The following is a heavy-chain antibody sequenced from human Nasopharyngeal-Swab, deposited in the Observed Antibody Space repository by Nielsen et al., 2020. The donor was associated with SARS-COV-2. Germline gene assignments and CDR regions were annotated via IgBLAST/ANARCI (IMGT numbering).Heavy chain of an antibody. V-gene: IGHV4-34*01. CDR3: ARGPGFDY. Sequence: SETLSLTCAVYGGSFSGYYWSWIRQPPGKGLEWIGEINHSGSTNYNPSLKSRVAISVDTSKNQFSLKLSSVTAADTAVYYCARGPGFDYWGQGTLVTVSS. CDR1: GGSFSGYY. J-gene: IGHJ4*02. CDR2: INHSGST.